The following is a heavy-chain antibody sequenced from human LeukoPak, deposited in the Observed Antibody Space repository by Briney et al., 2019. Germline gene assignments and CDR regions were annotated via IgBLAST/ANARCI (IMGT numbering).Heavy chain of an antibody. CDR2: IYYSGST. CDR1: GGSISSGGYY. J-gene: IGHJ4*02. CDR3: ARVDYYDSSGLDY. D-gene: IGHD3-22*01. Sequence: SETLSLTCTVSGGSISSGGYYWSWIRQHPGKGLEWIGYIYYSGSTYYNPSLKSRVTISVDKSKNQFSLKLSSVTAADTAVYYCARVDYYDSSGLDYWGQGTLVTVSS. V-gene: IGHV4-31*03.